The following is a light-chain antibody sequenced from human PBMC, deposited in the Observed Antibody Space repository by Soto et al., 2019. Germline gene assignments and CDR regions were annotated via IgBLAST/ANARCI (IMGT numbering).Light chain of an antibody. Sequence: QSALTQPPSASGSPGQSVTISCTGTSSDVGGYNYVSWYQQHPGKAPKLMIYEVSKRPSGVPDRFSGSKSGNTASLTVSGLQGEDEADYYCSSYAGSNNFGVFGTGTKVTVL. V-gene: IGLV2-8*01. CDR2: EVS. CDR3: SSYAGSNNFGV. CDR1: SSDVGGYNY. J-gene: IGLJ1*01.